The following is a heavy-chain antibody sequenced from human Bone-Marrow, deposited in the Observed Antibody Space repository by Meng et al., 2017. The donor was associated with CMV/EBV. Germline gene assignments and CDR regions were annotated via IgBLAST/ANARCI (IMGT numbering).Heavy chain of an antibody. CDR2: ISSSSSTI. V-gene: IGHV3-48*04. Sequence: GESLKISCAASGFTFSSYSMNWVRQAPGKGLEWVSYISSSSSTIYYADSVKGRFTISRDNAKNSLYLQMNSLRAEDTAVYYCARGVIINDYWGQGTLVTVSS. D-gene: IGHD3-22*01. CDR3: ARGVIINDY. CDR1: GFTFSSYS. J-gene: IGHJ4*02.